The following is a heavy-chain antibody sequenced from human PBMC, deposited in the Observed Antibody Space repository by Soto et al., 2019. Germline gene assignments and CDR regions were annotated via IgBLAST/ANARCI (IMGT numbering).Heavy chain of an antibody. D-gene: IGHD1-7*01. Sequence: GGSLRLSCAASGFTFSTYALSWVRQAPGKGLEWVSAISANGQGIYYTDSVRGRFTISRDNSKNTIFLHMDSLRAEDTAVYYCAKDRNYPRDQFHYWGQGTLVTVSS. J-gene: IGHJ4*02. CDR2: ISANGQGI. CDR1: GFTFSTYA. CDR3: AKDRNYPRDQFHY. V-gene: IGHV3-23*01.